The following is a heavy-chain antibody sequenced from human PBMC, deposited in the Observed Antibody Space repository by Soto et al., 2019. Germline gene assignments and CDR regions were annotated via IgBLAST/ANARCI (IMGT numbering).Heavy chain of an antibody. CDR2: IYYSGST. Sequence: SETLSLTCTVSCGPISSYYWSWIRQPPGKGLEWIGYIYYSGSTNYNPSLKSRVTISVDTSKNQFSLKLSSVTAADTAVYYCARAQGAESGFGENWGQGALVTVSS. V-gene: IGHV4-59*01. D-gene: IGHD3-10*01. CDR1: CGPISSYY. J-gene: IGHJ4*02. CDR3: ARAQGAESGFGEN.